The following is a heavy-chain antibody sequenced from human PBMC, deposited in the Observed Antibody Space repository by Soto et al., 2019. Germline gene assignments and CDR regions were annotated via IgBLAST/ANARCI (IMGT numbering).Heavy chain of an antibody. CDR3: ARGKGGRNYFDY. CDR1: GGSISSGGYY. Sequence: PSETLSLTCTVSGGSISSGGYYWSWIRQHPGKGLEWIGYIYYSGSTYYNPSLKSRVTISVDTSKNQFSLKLSSVTAADTAVYYCARGKGGRNYFDYWGQGTLVTVSS. CDR2: IYYSGST. J-gene: IGHJ4*02. D-gene: IGHD3-16*01. V-gene: IGHV4-31*03.